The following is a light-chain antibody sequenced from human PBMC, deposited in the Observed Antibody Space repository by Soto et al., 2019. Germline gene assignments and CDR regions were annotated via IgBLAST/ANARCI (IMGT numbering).Light chain of an antibody. V-gene: IGLV2-14*01. CDR3: PTYTSSSSYV. J-gene: IGLJ1*01. CDR2: DVS. CDR1: SSDFVGDNY. Sequence: QSALTQPASVSGSPGQSITISCTGTSSDFVGDNYVYRYQQHPGKAPKLMIYDVSNRTSGVSNRFSGSKSGTTASLTISGLQSEDEADYYCPTYTSSSSYVFGTGTKVTVL.